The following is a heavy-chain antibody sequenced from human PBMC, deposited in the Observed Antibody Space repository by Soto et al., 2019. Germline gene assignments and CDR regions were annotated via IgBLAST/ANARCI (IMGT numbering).Heavy chain of an antibody. CDR3: ARAGQVVVTAPHRPYYYSGMDV. V-gene: IGHV3-30-3*01. Sequence: QVQLVESGGGVVQPGRSLRLSCAASGFTFSSYAMHWVRQAPGKGLEWVAVISYDGSNKYYADSVKGRFTISRDNSKNTLYLQMISLRAEDTAVYYCARAGQVVVTAPHRPYYYSGMDVWGQGTTVTVSS. J-gene: IGHJ6*02. D-gene: IGHD2-21*02. CDR1: GFTFSSYA. CDR2: ISYDGSNK.